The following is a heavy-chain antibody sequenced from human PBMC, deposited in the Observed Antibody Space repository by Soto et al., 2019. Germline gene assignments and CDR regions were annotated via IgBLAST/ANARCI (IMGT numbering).Heavy chain of an antibody. CDR2: IYYSGST. J-gene: IGHJ6*02. Sequence: QVQLQESGPGLVKPSETLSLTCTVSGGSVSSGSYYWSWIRQPPGKGLEWIGYIYYSGSTNYNPSLKSRVTISVDTSKNQFSLKLSSVTAADTAVSYCARDIVVVPAAPDYGMDVWGQGTTVTVSS. D-gene: IGHD2-2*01. CDR1: GGSVSSGSYY. CDR3: ARDIVVVPAAPDYGMDV. V-gene: IGHV4-61*01.